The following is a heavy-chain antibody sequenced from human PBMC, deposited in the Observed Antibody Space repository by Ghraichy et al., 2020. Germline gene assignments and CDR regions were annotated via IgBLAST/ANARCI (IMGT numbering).Heavy chain of an antibody. CDR2: ISGSSTYI. D-gene: IGHD6-19*01. Sequence: GESLNISCAASGFIFSDSSMNWVRQAPGKGLEWVSSISGSSTYIYYADSVKGRFTVSRDNAKTSVSLQMNSLRAEDTAVYYCARLISVAGRVEHAFDLCGQGTLVTVSS. CDR3: ARLISVAGRVEHAFDL. V-gene: IGHV3-21*01. CDR1: GFIFSDSS. J-gene: IGHJ3*01.